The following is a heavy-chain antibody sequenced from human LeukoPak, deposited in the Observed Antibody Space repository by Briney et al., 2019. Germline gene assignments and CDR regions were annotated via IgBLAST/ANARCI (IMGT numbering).Heavy chain of an antibody. CDR1: GGTFSSYA. CDR2: IIPIFGTA. Sequence: SVKVSRKASGGTFSSYAISWVRQAPGQGLEWMGRIIPIFGTANYAQKFQGRVTITTDESTSTAYMELSSLRSEDTAVYYCARGRYYDSSGYLDYWGQGTLVTVSS. V-gene: IGHV1-69*05. J-gene: IGHJ4*02. CDR3: ARGRYYDSSGYLDY. D-gene: IGHD3-22*01.